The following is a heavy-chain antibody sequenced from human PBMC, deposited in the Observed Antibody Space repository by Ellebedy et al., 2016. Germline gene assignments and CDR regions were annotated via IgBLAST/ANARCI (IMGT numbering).Heavy chain of an antibody. J-gene: IGHJ5*02. CDR2: ISYDVTNK. Sequence: GESLKISXVASGFTFSKYLMHWVRQAPGKGLEWVAVISYDVTNKYYADAVRGRFIISRENSKNTLYLQMNSLRAEDTAVYYCARSYFDFWSGLFDPWGQGSLVIVSS. CDR1: GFTFSKYL. D-gene: IGHD3-3*01. V-gene: IGHV3-30-3*01. CDR3: ARSYFDFWSGLFDP.